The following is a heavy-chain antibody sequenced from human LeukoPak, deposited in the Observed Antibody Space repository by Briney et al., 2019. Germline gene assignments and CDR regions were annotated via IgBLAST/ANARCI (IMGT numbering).Heavy chain of an antibody. J-gene: IGHJ6*03. CDR1: GYIFTGYY. CDR2: INPNIGGT. CDR3: ARDYGIAARPWPRYMDV. Sequence: ASVKVSCKASGYIFTGYYIHWVRQAPGQGLEWMGWINPNIGGTNYAQKFQGRVTMTRDTSISTAYMELSRLRSDDTAVYYCARDYGIAARPWPRYMDVWGKGTTVTVSS. V-gene: IGHV1-2*02. D-gene: IGHD6-6*01.